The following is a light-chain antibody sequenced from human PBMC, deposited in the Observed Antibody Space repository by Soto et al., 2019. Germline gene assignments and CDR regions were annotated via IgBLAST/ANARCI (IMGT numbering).Light chain of an antibody. J-gene: IGKJ4*01. CDR1: QSLVHSDGNTY. CDR2: KVS. CDR3: IQVTHRQVT. Sequence: DVVMTQSPLSLPVTLGQPASISCRSSQSLVHSDGNTYLNWYQQRPGQSPRRLMYKVSNQDSGVPGRFSGSDSRPDHELKINGVEADDVGFYCRIQVTHRQVTFGGGTMGESK. V-gene: IGKV2-30*02.